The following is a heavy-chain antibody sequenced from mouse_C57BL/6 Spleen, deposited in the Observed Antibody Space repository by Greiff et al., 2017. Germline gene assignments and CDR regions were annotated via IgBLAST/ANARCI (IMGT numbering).Heavy chain of an antibody. Sequence: EVKLVESEGGLVQPGSSMKLSCTASGFTFSDYYMAWVRQVPEKGLEWVANINYDGSSTYYLDSLKGRFIISRDNAKNILYLQMSSLKSEDTATYYCARDHGSSYWYFDVWGTGTTVTVSS. D-gene: IGHD1-1*01. CDR2: INYDGSST. V-gene: IGHV5-16*01. CDR3: ARDHGSSYWYFDV. CDR1: GFTFSDYY. J-gene: IGHJ1*03.